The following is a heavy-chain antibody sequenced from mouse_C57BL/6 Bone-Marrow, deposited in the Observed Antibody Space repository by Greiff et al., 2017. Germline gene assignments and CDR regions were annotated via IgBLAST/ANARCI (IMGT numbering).Heavy chain of an antibody. Sequence: EVQLVESGEGLVKPGGSLKLSCAASGFTFSSYAMSWVRQTPEQRLEWVAYISSGGDYIYYADPVKGRFTISRDTARNTLYLQMSSLKSEDKAMYYCTRFYYYGSSYAWFAYWGQGTLVTVSA. J-gene: IGHJ3*01. V-gene: IGHV5-9-1*02. CDR1: GFTFSSYA. D-gene: IGHD1-1*01. CDR2: ISSGGDYI. CDR3: TRFYYYGSSYAWFAY.